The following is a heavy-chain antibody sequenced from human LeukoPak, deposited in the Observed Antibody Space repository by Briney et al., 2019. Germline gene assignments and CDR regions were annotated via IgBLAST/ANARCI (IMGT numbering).Heavy chain of an antibody. Sequence: PGRSLRLSCAASGFTFSSYGMHWVRPAPGKGLEWVAVISYDGSNKYYADSVKGRFTISRDNSKNTLYLQMNSLRAEDTAVYYCAKDKGWGYSAYDCYGMDVWGQGTTVTVSS. J-gene: IGHJ6*02. CDR3: AKDKGWGYSAYDCYGMDV. CDR1: GFTFSSYG. D-gene: IGHD1-26*01. V-gene: IGHV3-30*18. CDR2: ISYDGSNK.